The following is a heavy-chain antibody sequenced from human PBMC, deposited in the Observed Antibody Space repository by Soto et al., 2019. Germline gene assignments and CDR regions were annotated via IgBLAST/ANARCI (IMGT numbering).Heavy chain of an antibody. CDR1: GFTFSSYA. D-gene: IGHD3-22*01. Sequence: GGSLRLSCAASGFTFSSYAMSWVRQAPGKGLEWVSAISGSGGSTYYADSVKGRFTISRDNSKNTRYLQMNSLRAEDTAVYYCAKGVIVVVIGKYYYYYGMDVWGQGTTVTVSS. V-gene: IGHV3-23*01. CDR2: ISGSGGST. J-gene: IGHJ6*02. CDR3: AKGVIVVVIGKYYYYYGMDV.